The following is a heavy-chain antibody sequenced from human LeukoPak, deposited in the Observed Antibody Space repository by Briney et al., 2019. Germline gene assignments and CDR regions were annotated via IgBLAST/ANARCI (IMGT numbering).Heavy chain of an antibody. CDR3: AKYYGTYYYYMDV. D-gene: IGHD3-10*01. J-gene: IGHJ6*03. Sequence: GGSLRLSCAASGFTFSSYAMSWPRQAPGKGLVWVSGISGSSGNTYYADPVQGRFTISRDNSKNTLYLQMNTLRAEDTAVYYCAKYYGTYYYYMDVWGKGTTVTVSS. CDR1: GFTFSSYA. CDR2: ISGSSGNT. V-gene: IGHV3-23*01.